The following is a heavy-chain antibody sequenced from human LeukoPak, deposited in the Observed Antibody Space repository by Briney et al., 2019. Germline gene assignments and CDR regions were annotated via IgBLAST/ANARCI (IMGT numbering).Heavy chain of an antibody. CDR3: ARELFGITPSDY. Sequence: PSETLSLTCTVSGGSISSSSYYWGWIRQPPGKGLEWIGSIYYSGSTYYNPSLKSRVTISVDTSKNQFSLKLNSVTAADTAVYYCARELFGITPSDYWGQGTLVTVSS. CDR2: IYYSGST. D-gene: IGHD3-10*01. V-gene: IGHV4-39*01. CDR1: GGSISSSSYY. J-gene: IGHJ4*02.